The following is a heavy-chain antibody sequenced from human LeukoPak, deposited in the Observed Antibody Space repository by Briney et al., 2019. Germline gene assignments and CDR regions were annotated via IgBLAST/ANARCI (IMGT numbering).Heavy chain of an antibody. D-gene: IGHD3-22*01. Sequence: RTSETPSLTCAVYGGSFSGYYWSWIRQPPGKGLEWIGEINHSGSTYYNPSLKSRVTISVDTSKNQFSLKLSSVTAADTAAYYCATRITMIVVVIDAFDIWGQGTMVTVSS. J-gene: IGHJ3*02. V-gene: IGHV4-34*01. CDR1: GGSFSGYY. CDR2: INHSGST. CDR3: ATRITMIVVVIDAFDI.